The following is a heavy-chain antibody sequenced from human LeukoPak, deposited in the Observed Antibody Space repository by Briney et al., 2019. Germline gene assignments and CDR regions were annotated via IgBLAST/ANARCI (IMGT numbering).Heavy chain of an antibody. V-gene: IGHV4-39*07. CDR1: GGSIRSSSYY. CDR2: INYSGST. D-gene: IGHD2-8*01. Sequence: SETLSLTCIVSGGSIRSSSYYWGCIRQPPGKGLEWIGSINYSGSTYYNPSLKSRVTISVDTSKNQFSLKLSSVTAADTAVYYCARVREWPTWFDPWGQGTLVTVSS. CDR3: ARVREWPTWFDP. J-gene: IGHJ5*02.